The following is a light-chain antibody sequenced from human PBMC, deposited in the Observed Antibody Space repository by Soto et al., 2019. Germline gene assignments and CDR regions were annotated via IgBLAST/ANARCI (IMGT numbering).Light chain of an antibody. J-gene: IGKJ1*01. CDR2: DAS. CDR1: QSISRW. Sequence: DIQMTQSPSTLSASVGDRVTITCRASQSISRWLAWYQQKPGKAPKVLIWDASSLQRGVPSRFSGSGSGTEFTLTISSLQLDDFATYYCQQYNGYSTWTFGQGTKVEIK. V-gene: IGKV1-5*01. CDR3: QQYNGYSTWT.